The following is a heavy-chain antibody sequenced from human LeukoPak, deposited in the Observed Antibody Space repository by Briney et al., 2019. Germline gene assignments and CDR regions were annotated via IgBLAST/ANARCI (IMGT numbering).Heavy chain of an antibody. J-gene: IGHJ4*02. CDR2: IYHTGSI. Sequence: SETLSLTCTVSGGSISSYYWSWIRQPPGKGLEWIGYIYHTGSINYNPSLKSRVTISVDTSKNQFSLKVNSVTAADTAVYYCARARQTRRFDYWGQGTLVTVSS. CDR1: GGSISSYY. CDR3: ARARQTRRFDY. V-gene: IGHV4-59*01.